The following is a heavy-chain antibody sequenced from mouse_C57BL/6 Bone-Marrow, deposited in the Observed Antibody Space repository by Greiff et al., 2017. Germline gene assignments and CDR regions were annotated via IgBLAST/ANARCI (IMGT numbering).Heavy chain of an antibody. CDR2: IDPSDSYT. Sequence: QVQLQQPGVELVMPGASVKLSCKASGYTFTSYWMHWVKQRPGQGLEWIGEIDPSDSYTNYNQKFKGKSTLTVDKSSSTAYMQLSSLTSEDSAVYYCARGESNYLYWYFDVWGTGTTVTVSS. CDR1: GYTFTSYW. J-gene: IGHJ1*03. CDR3: ARGESNYLYWYFDV. D-gene: IGHD2-5*01. V-gene: IGHV1-69*01.